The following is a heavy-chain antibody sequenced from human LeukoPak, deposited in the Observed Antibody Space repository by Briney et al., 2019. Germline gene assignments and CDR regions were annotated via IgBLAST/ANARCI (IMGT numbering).Heavy chain of an antibody. CDR2: TYYRSKWYN. D-gene: IGHD3-10*01. Sequence: SQTLSLTCAISGDSVSSNSAAWNWIRQSPSRGLEWLGRTYYRSKWYNDYAVSVKSRITINPDTSKNQFSLQLNSVTPEDTAVYYCARGRGYYYGSGSPYYFDYWGQGTLVTVSS. V-gene: IGHV6-1*01. CDR1: GDSVSSNSAA. J-gene: IGHJ4*02. CDR3: ARGRGYYYGSGSPYYFDY.